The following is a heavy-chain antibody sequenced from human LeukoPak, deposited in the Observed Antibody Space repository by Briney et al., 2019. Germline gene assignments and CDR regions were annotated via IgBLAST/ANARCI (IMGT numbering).Heavy chain of an antibody. CDR3: ARGRDYYDID. CDR2: IYYSGST. D-gene: IGHD3-22*01. J-gene: IGHJ4*02. CDR1: GGSISSYY. Sequence: SETLYLTCTVSGGSISSYYWSWIRQPPGKGLEWIGYIYYSGSTNYNPSLKSRVTISVDTSKNQFSLKLSSVTAADTAVYYCARGRDYYDIDWGQGTLVTVSS. V-gene: IGHV4-59*01.